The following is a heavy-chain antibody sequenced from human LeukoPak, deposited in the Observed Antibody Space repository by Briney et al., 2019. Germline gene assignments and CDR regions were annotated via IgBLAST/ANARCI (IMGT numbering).Heavy chain of an antibody. CDR2: ISGNGNDT. CDR1: GCSFSNYW. V-gene: IGHV3-74*01. Sequence: RGSLRLSCVASGCSFSNYWMHWVRQAAGRGLVGVLRISGNGNDTIYADCVTSRFAMSRNNAKNPLYRQMTGVRAEDSAVYYYVRERRSSDYWGQGTLVIVSS. J-gene: IGHJ4*02. CDR3: VRERRSSDY. D-gene: IGHD3-10*01.